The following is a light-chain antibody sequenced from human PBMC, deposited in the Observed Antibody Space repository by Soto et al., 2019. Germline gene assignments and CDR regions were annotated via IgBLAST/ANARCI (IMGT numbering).Light chain of an antibody. V-gene: IGLV1-40*01. CDR3: QSYDSSLSVWV. CDR2: GNI. Sequence: QSVLTQPPSVSGAPGQRVTISCTGSSSNIGTGYNVHWYQQLPGTAPKLLIYGNINRPSGVPDRFSGSMSGTSASLAITGLQAEDEAEYYCQSYDSSLSVWVFGGGTKLTVL. CDR1: SSNIGTGYN. J-gene: IGLJ3*02.